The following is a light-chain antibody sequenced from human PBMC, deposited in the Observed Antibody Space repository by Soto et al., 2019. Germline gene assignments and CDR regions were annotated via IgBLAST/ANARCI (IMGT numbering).Light chain of an antibody. CDR1: QSVSSN. J-gene: IGKJ1*01. Sequence: EIIMKQSPVTLSVSPGERATLSCRASQSVSSNLAWYQQKPGQAPRLLIHGASTRATGIPARFSGSGSGTEFTLTISSLQSEDFAVYYCQQYNNWPWTFGQGTKVDI. V-gene: IGKV3-15*01. CDR3: QQYNNWPWT. CDR2: GAS.